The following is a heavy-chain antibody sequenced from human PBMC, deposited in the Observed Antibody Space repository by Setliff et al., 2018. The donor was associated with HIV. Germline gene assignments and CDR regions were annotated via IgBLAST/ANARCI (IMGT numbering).Heavy chain of an antibody. CDR3: AALTPDFDWLLLVGVGAFDI. V-gene: IGHV1-58*01. J-gene: IGHJ3*02. D-gene: IGHD3-9*01. CDR2: IVVGSGNT. CDR1: GFTFTSSA. Sequence: ASVKVSCKASGFTFTSSAVQWVRQARGQRLEWIGWIVVGSGNTNYAQKFQERVTITRDMSTSTAYMELSSLRSEDTAVYYCAALTPDFDWLLLVGVGAFDIWGQGTMVTVS.